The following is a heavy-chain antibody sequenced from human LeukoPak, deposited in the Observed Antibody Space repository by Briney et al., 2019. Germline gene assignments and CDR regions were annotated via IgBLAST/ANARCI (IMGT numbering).Heavy chain of an antibody. D-gene: IGHD1-14*01. J-gene: IGHJ6*02. CDR1: GFTFSSYA. Sequence: AGVSLSLSCSASGFTFSSYAMSWVRQAPGKGLEWVSGISGSGGSTYYVDSVKGRFTISRDNSKNTLYLQMNSLRAEDTAVYYCAKPQPGYYYYGMDVWGQGTTVTVSS. V-gene: IGHV3-23*01. CDR2: ISGSGGST. CDR3: AKPQPGYYYYGMDV.